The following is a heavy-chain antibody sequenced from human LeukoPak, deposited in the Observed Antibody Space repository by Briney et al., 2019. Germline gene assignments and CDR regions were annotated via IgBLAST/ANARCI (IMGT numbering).Heavy chain of an antibody. V-gene: IGHV3-53*01. CDR2: IYSGGST. J-gene: IGHJ4*02. CDR1: GFTVSSNY. CDR3: ARGTMAIDY. Sequence: GGSLRLSCAVSGFTVSSNYMSWVRQAPGKGLEWVSVIYSGGSTYYADSVKGRFTISRDNSKNTLYLQMNSLRAEDTAVYYCARGTMAIDYWGQGTLVTVSS. D-gene: IGHD3-10*01.